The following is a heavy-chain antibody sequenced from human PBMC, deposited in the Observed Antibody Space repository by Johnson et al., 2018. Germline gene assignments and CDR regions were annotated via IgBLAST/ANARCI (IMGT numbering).Heavy chain of an antibody. Sequence: EVQLVESGGGLVQPGGSLRLSCAASGFTFSSYWMSWVRQAPGKGLEWVANIKQAGSEKYYVDSVKGRFTISRDNAKNSLYLQMNSLRAEDTAVYYCSRDLNKEIYGDYPYYYYYGMDVWGQGTTVTVSS. J-gene: IGHJ6*02. CDR2: IKQAGSEK. CDR1: GFTFSSYW. CDR3: SRDLNKEIYGDYPYYYYYGMDV. D-gene: IGHD4-17*01. V-gene: IGHV3-7*01.